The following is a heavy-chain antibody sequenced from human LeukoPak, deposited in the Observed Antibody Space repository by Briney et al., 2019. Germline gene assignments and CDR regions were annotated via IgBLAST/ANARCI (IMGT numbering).Heavy chain of an antibody. CDR3: ARDWYSNSFDY. V-gene: IGHV3-21*06. Sequence: GLLRLSCAASGLTFSNYSMNWVRQAPGKGLEWVSSISSSGSYIYYAGSVKGRFTISRDNAKNSLYLQMNSLRAEDTAVYYCARDWYSNSFDYWGQGTLVTVSS. D-gene: IGHD4-11*01. CDR1: GLTFSNYS. J-gene: IGHJ4*02. CDR2: ISSSGSYI.